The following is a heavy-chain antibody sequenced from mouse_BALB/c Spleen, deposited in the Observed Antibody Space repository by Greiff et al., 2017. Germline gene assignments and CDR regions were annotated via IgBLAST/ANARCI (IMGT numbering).Heavy chain of an antibody. J-gene: IGHJ3*01. Sequence: EVKVEESGPGLVKPSQSLSLTCTVTGYSITSDYAWNWIRQFPGNKLEWMGYISYSGSTSYNPSLKSRISITRDTSKNQFFLQLNSVTTEDTATYYCARKDGYYTWFADWGQGTLVTVSA. D-gene: IGHD2-3*01. CDR3: ARKDGYYTWFAD. CDR2: ISYSGST. CDR1: GYSITSDYA. V-gene: IGHV3-2*02.